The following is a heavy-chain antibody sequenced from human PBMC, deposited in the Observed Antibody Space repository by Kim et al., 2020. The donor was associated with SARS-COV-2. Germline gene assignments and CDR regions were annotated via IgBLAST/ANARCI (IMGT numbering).Heavy chain of an antibody. CDR2: INPSGGST. CDR1: GYTFTSYY. Sequence: ASVKVSCKASGYTFTSYYMHWVRQAPGQGREWMGIINPSGGSTSYAQKFQGRVTMTRDTSTSTVYMELSSLRSEDTAVYYCARDVLAQSSSWYIMDVWGQGTTVTVSS. J-gene: IGHJ6*02. D-gene: IGHD6-13*01. V-gene: IGHV1-46*01. CDR3: ARDVLAQSSSWYIMDV.